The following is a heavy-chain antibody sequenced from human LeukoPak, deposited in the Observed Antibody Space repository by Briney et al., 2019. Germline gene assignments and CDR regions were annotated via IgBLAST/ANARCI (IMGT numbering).Heavy chain of an antibody. J-gene: IGHJ4*02. CDR3: ATNSTGSAFDY. CDR2: IYYSGST. V-gene: IGHV4-59*08. CDR1: GGSISSYY. D-gene: IGHD2/OR15-2a*01. Sequence: PSETLSLTCTVSGGSISSYYWSWIRQPPGKGLEWIGYIYYSGSTNYNPSLKSRVTMSVDMSKNQFSLRLTSVTAADTAVYFCATNSTGSAFDYWGQGILVTVSS.